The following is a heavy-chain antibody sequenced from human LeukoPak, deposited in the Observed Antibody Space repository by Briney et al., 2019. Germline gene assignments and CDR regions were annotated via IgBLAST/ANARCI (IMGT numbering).Heavy chain of an antibody. CDR3: AKDEGRFLEWLLYKGIDY. Sequence: GGSLRLSCAASGFTFSSYGMHWVRQAPGKGLEWVAFIRYDGSNKYYADSVKGRFTISRDNSKNTLYLQMNSLGAEDTAVYYCAKDEGRFLEWLLYKGIDYWGQGTLVTVSS. V-gene: IGHV3-30*02. CDR2: IRYDGSNK. J-gene: IGHJ4*02. D-gene: IGHD3-3*01. CDR1: GFTFSSYG.